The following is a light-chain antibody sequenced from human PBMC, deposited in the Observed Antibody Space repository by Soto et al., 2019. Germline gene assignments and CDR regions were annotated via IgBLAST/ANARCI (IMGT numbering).Light chain of an antibody. V-gene: IGKV3-20*01. J-gene: IGKJ1*01. CDR3: QPYGTSSWT. CDR1: QSVYNNY. CDR2: AAS. Sequence: EIVLTQSPGTLSLSPGERATLSCRASQSVYNNYLAWYQHKPGQAPRLLIYAASSRATGIPDRFSGSGSGTDFTLTISRLEPEDFAVYYCQPYGTSSWTFGQGTKVDI.